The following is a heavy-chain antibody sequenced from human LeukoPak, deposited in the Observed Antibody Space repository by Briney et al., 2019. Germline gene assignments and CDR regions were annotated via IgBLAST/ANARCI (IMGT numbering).Heavy chain of an antibody. CDR3: ARSLSSIAARSLNY. CDR1: GGSISSGGYS. CDR2: IYHSGST. V-gene: IGHV4-30-2*02. D-gene: IGHD6-6*01. J-gene: IGHJ4*02. Sequence: SQTLSLTCAVSGGSISSGGYSWSWIRQPPGRGLEWIGYIYHSGSTYYNPSLKSRVTISVDRSKNQFSLKLNSVTAADTAVYYCARSLSSIAARSLNYWGQGTLVTVSS.